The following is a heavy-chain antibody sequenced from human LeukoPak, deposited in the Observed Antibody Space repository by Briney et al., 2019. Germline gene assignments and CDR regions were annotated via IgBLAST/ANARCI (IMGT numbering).Heavy chain of an antibody. CDR3: ASHVLRYFDWPDAFDI. D-gene: IGHD3-9*01. CDR2: IYTSGST. J-gene: IGHJ3*02. CDR1: GGSISSYY. V-gene: IGHV4-4*07. Sequence: PSETLSFTCTISGGSISSYYWSWIRQPAGKGLEWIGRIYTSGSTNYNPSLKSRVTMSVDTSKNQFSLKLSSVTAADTAVYYCASHVLRYFDWPDAFDIWGQGTMVTVSS.